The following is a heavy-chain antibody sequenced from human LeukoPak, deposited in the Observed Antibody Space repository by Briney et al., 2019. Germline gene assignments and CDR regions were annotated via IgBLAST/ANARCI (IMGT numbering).Heavy chain of an antibody. V-gene: IGHV1-69*06. D-gene: IGHD2-21*02. J-gene: IGHJ4*02. Sequence: ASVKVSCKPSGDTFSSYAFSWVRQAPGQGLEWMGGIIPIFGTPANYAQRFQGRVTITADRSTSTAYMELSSLRFEDTAVYYCARRAYCGGDCYFIDYWGQGTLVTVSS. CDR2: IIPIFGTPA. CDR3: ARRAYCGGDCYFIDY. CDR1: GDTFSSYA.